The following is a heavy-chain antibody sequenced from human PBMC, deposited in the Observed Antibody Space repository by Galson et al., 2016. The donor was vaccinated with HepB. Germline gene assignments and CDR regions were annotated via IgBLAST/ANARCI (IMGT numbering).Heavy chain of an antibody. CDR1: GFTFDDYT. CDR2: ITWDDYRT. CDR3: ARESGARPYYFDY. J-gene: IGHJ4*02. Sequence: SLRLSCAASGFTFDDYTMHWVRQAPGKGLESVSLITWDDYRTHYAASVKGRFTISRDNSKNSLYLQMHSLRTEDTALYYCARESGARPYYFDYWGKGTLVTVSS. D-gene: IGHD6-6*01. V-gene: IGHV3-43*01.